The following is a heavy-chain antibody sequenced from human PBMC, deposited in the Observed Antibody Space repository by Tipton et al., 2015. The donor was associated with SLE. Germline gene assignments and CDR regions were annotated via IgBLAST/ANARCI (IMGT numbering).Heavy chain of an antibody. J-gene: IGHJ5*02. D-gene: IGHD2-21*01. CDR1: GGSIGSSY. CDR2: IYYSGST. CDR3: AREASYCGGDCYPSWFDP. V-gene: IGHV4-59*12. Sequence: TLSLTCTVSGGSIGSSYWCWIRQSPGKGLEWIGYIYYSGSTNYNPSLKSRVTISVDTSKNQFSLKLSSVTAADTAVYYCAREASYCGGDCYPSWFDPWGQGTLVTVSS.